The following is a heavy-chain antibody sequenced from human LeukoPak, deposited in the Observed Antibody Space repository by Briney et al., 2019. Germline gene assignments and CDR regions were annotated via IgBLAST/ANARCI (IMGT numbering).Heavy chain of an antibody. D-gene: IGHD6-13*01. J-gene: IGHJ4*02. Sequence: GGSLRLSCAASGFTFSSYGMSWVRQAPGKGLEWVSAISGSGGSTYYADSVKGRFTISRDNSKNTLYLQISSLRAEDTALYYCAKDRLGAAAGDYFDYWGQGTLVTVSS. CDR1: GFTFSSYG. V-gene: IGHV3-23*01. CDR3: AKDRLGAAAGDYFDY. CDR2: ISGSGGST.